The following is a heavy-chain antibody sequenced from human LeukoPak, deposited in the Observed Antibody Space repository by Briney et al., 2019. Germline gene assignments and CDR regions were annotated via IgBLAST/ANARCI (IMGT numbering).Heavy chain of an antibody. D-gene: IGHD4-17*01. V-gene: IGHV4-59*11. J-gene: IGHJ6*02. CDR3: AREDPQTTVPEGLDV. CDR1: GGSIGSHY. CDR2: IYYSGTT. Sequence: PSEALSLICAVSGGSIGSHYWSWLRQPPGRGLEWIGYIYYSGTTNYTPPLKSRVTISVDTSKNQFSLKLTSVTAADTAVYYCAREDPQTTVPEGLDVWGQGTTVTVSS.